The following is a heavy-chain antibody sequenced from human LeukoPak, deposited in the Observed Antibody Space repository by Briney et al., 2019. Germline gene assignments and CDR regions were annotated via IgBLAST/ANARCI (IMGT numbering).Heavy chain of an antibody. V-gene: IGHV3-13*04. Sequence: GGSLRLSCAASGFTFSSYDMHWVRQATGKGLEWVSAIGTAGDTYYPGSVKGRFTISRENAKNSLYLQMNSLRAGDTALYYCARSKRITFGGVIVNGMDVWGQGTTVTVSS. CDR1: GFTFSSYD. D-gene: IGHD3-16*02. CDR3: ARSKRITFGGVIVNGMDV. CDR2: IGTAGDT. J-gene: IGHJ6*02.